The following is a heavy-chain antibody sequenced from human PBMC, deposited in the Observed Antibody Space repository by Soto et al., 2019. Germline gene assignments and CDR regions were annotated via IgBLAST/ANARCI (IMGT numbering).Heavy chain of an antibody. CDR3: AKTPDNWDQGY. CDR2: ISVSGGST. CDR1: GFTFSSYA. V-gene: IGHV3-23*01. D-gene: IGHD1-20*01. Sequence: GWSLRLSCAASGFTFSSYAMSWVRQAPGKGLEWVSAISVSGGSTYYADSVKGRFTISXXXSXXXXXLXMNXLRAXDTAVYYCAKTPDNWDQGYWGQGTLVTVS. J-gene: IGHJ4*02.